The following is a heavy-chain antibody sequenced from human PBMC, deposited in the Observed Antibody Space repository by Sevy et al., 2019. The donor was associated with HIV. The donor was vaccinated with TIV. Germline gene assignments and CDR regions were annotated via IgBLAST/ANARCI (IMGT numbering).Heavy chain of an antibody. CDR3: AGQYCSGGSCYFGADAFDI. D-gene: IGHD2-15*01. V-gene: IGHV3-30-3*01. J-gene: IGHJ3*02. Sequence: GGSLRLSCAASGFTFSSYAMHWVRQAPGKGLEWVAVISYDGSNKYYADSVKGRFTISRDNSKNTLYLQMNSLRAEDTAVYYCAGQYCSGGSCYFGADAFDIWGQGTMVTVSS. CDR2: ISYDGSNK. CDR1: GFTFSSYA.